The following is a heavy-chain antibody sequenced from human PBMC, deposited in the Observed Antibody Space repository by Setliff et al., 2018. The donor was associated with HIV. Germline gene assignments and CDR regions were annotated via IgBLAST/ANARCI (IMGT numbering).Heavy chain of an antibody. J-gene: IGHJ4*02. V-gene: IGHV3-66*02. Sequence: GGSLRLSCEASGFTFSNNHMSWVRQTPGRGLEWVSTVYSGGTTHYADSVKGRFAISRDDSKNTLYLKMNSLRPEDTAVYYCTRDSIVAGNDYWGQGTLVTVSS. D-gene: IGHD6-19*01. CDR3: TRDSIVAGNDY. CDR2: VYSGGTT. CDR1: GFTFSNNH.